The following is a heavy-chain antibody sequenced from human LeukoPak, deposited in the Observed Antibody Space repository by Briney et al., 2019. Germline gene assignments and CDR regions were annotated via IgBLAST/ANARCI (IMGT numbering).Heavy chain of an antibody. J-gene: IGHJ4*02. CDR3: AGSIAVAGKDLVY. CDR2: MNPNSGNK. D-gene: IGHD6-19*01. V-gene: IGHV1-8*01. CDR1: GYTFTSYD. Sequence: ASVKVSCKASGYTFTSYDINWVRQATGQGLEWMGWMNPNSGNKGYAQKFQGRVTMTRNTSISTAYMELSSLRSEDTAVYYCAGSIAVAGKDLVYWGQGTLVTVSS.